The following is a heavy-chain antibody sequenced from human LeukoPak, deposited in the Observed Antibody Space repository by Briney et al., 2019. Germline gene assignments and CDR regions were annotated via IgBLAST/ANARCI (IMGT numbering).Heavy chain of an antibody. Sequence: ASVKVSCKASGYTFTSYYMHWVRQAPGQGLEWMGIINPSGGSTSYAQKFQGRVTMTSDTSTSTVYMELSSLRSEDTAVYYCASQRTGVDTAMVNDWFDPWGQGTLVTVSS. CDR1: GYTFTSYY. J-gene: IGHJ5*02. D-gene: IGHD5-18*01. V-gene: IGHV1-46*01. CDR3: ASQRTGVDTAMVNDWFDP. CDR2: INPSGGST.